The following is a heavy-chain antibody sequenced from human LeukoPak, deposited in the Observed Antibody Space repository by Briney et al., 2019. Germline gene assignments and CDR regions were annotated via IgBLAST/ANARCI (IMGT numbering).Heavy chain of an antibody. CDR2: INPSGGST. Sequence: ASVKVSCKASGYTFTCYYMHWVRQAPGQGLEWMGIINPSGGSTSYAQKLQGGVTMTRDMSTSTVYMELSSLRSEDTAVYYCARDMSGSEGFDYWGQGTLVTVSS. CDR3: ARDMSGSEGFDY. V-gene: IGHV1-46*01. D-gene: IGHD1-26*01. CDR1: GYTFTCYY. J-gene: IGHJ4*02.